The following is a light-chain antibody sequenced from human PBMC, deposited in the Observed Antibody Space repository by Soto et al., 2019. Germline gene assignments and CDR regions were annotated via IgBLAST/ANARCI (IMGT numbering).Light chain of an antibody. CDR3: QQHNKWPLT. Sequence: EIVMTQSPATLSVSPGERATLSCRASQSVSSNLAWYQQKPGQAPRLLIYGASTSATGFPARFSGSGSGTDFPLTISSLQSEDFAVYYCQQHNKWPLTFGGGTKVEI. CDR1: QSVSSN. CDR2: GAS. V-gene: IGKV3-15*01. J-gene: IGKJ4*01.